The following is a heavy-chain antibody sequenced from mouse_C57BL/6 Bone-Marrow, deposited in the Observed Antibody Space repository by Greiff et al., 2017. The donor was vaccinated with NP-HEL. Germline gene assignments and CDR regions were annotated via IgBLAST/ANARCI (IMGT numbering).Heavy chain of an antibody. D-gene: IGHD2-3*01. CDR3: TIYDGYYFPMDY. CDR2: IHPSDSDT. V-gene: IGHV1-74*01. Sequence: QVQLQQPGAELVKPGASVKVSCKASGYTFTSYWMHWVKQRPGQGLEWIGRIHPSDSDTNYNQKFKGKATLTVDKSSSTAYMQLSSLTSKDSAVYYSTIYDGYYFPMDYWGQGTSVTVSS. J-gene: IGHJ4*01. CDR1: GYTFTSYW.